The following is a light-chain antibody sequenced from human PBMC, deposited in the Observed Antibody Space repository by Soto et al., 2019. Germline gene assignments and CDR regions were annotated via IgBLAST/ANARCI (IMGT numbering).Light chain of an antibody. CDR3: QQSFVTPRT. CDR2: DAT. J-gene: IGKJ1*01. CDR1: QNIKTY. V-gene: IGKV1-39*01. Sequence: DVQVTQSPPSLSAYVGDRVTITCRASQNIKTYLNWYQHKVGRAPKLLIHDATSLQPDVLSRFTGSGSGTDFSLTISSLEREDFATYYCQQSFVTPRTFGQGTKVDIK.